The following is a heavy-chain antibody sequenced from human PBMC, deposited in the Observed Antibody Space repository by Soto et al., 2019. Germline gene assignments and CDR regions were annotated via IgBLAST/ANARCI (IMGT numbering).Heavy chain of an antibody. CDR3: ARNWNSPIPDDYYFDY. J-gene: IGHJ4*02. V-gene: IGHV6-1*01. CDR2: TYYRSKWYN. CDR1: GDSVSSTSAA. Sequence: SQTLSLTCAISGDSVSSTSAAWNWMRQSTSRGLEWLGRTYYRSKWYNDYAVSVKSRITINPDPSKNQFSLQLNSVTPEDTAVYYCARNWNSPIPDDYYFDYWGQGTLVTVSS. D-gene: IGHD1-7*01.